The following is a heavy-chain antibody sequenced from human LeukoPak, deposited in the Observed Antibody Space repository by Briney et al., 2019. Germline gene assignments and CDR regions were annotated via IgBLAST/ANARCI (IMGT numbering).Heavy chain of an antibody. J-gene: IGHJ4*02. D-gene: IGHD3-9*01. CDR1: VFTFSDYY. Sequence: PGGSLRLSCAASVFTFSDYYMSWIRQAPGGGGEWVSYISSSGGITYYADSVKGRFTISRDNAKNSLYLQMNSLRAAETAVYYCARPRRFTIPPDYWGQGTLVTVSS. V-gene: IGHV3-11*04. CDR2: ISSSGGIT. CDR3: ARPRRFTIPPDY.